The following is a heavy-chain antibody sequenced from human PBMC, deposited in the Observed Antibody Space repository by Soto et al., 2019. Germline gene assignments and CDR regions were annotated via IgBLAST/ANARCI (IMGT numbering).Heavy chain of an antibody. CDR1: GFTFSSYG. CDR2: ISYDGSNK. J-gene: IGHJ6*02. D-gene: IGHD3-10*01. CDR3: AEDRDYYGSVSGSIMDV. V-gene: IGHV3-30*18. Sequence: QVQLVESGGGVVQPGRSLRLSCAASGFTFSSYGMHWVRQAPGKGLEWVAVISYDGSNKYYADSVKGRFTISRDNSKKTLYLQMNSLRAEDTAVYYCAEDRDYYGSVSGSIMDVWGQGTTVTVSS.